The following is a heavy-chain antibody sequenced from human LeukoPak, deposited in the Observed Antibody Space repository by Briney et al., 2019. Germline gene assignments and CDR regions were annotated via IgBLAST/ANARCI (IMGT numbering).Heavy chain of an antibody. CDR1: GGSISSGGYY. CDR3: AREDYYDSSGYLY. V-gene: IGHV4-31*03. CDR2: IYYSGST. J-gene: IGHJ4*02. Sequence: PSQTLSLTCTVSGGSISSGGYYWSWIRQHPGKGLEWIGYIYYSGSTYYNPSLKSRVTISVDTSKNQFSLKLSSVTAADTAVYHCAREDYYDSSGYLYWGQGTLVTVSS. D-gene: IGHD3-22*01.